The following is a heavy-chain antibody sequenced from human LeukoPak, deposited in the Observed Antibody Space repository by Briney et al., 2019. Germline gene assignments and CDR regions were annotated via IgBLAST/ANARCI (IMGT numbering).Heavy chain of an antibody. V-gene: IGHV1-69*13. J-gene: IGHJ4*02. D-gene: IGHD6-13*01. CDR2: IIPIFGTA. CDR3: ARGIAAAGPLWY. Sequence: SVKVSCKASGGTLSSYAISWVRQAPGQGLEWMGGIIPIFGTANYAQKFQGRVTITADESTSTAYMELSSLRSEDTAVYYCARGIAAAGPLWYWGQGTLVTVSS. CDR1: GGTLSSYA.